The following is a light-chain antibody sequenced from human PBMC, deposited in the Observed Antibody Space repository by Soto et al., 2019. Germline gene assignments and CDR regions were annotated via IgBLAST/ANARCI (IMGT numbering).Light chain of an antibody. V-gene: IGLV8-61*01. CDR2: NTN. Sequence: QAVVTQEPSLSVSPGGTVTVTWGLNSDSVSPSYYPSWFQQTPGQAPRTPIYNTNTRSSGVPDRLSGSILGNKAALTITGAQADDECDYYCALCMASGIWAFGGGTKLTVL. J-gene: IGLJ3*02. CDR1: SDSVSPSYY. CDR3: ALCMASGIWA.